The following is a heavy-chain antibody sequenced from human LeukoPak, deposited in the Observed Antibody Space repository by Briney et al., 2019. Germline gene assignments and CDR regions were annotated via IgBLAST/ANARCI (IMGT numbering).Heavy chain of an antibody. D-gene: IGHD3-16*02. CDR1: GGSIISYY. V-gene: IGHV4-4*07. J-gene: IGHJ5*02. CDR3: ARDNNVWGSYRKFDP. Sequence: NPSETLSLTCTVSGGSIISYYWSWIRQPAGKGLEWIGRIYTSGSTNYNPSLRSRVTMSVDTSKNQFSLNLSSMTAADTAVYYCARDNNVWGSYRKFDPWGQGTLVTVSS. CDR2: IYTSGST.